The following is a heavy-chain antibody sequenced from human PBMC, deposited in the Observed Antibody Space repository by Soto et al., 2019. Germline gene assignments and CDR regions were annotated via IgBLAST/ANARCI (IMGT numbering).Heavy chain of an antibody. D-gene: IGHD6-13*01. CDR2: IIPILGIA. V-gene: IGHV1-69*02. J-gene: IGHJ6*03. CDR3: ASYNSGSLIYYYYMDV. Sequence: ASVKVSCKASGGTFSSYTISWVRQAPGQGLEWMGRIIPILGIANYAQKFQGRVTITADKSTSTAYMELSSLRSEDTAVYYCASYNSGSLIYYYYMDVWGKGTTVTVSS. CDR1: GGTFSSYT.